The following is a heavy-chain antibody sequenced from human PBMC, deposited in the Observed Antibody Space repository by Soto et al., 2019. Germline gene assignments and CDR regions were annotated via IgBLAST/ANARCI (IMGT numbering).Heavy chain of an antibody. CDR3: ARDGGSGNGNDFDY. V-gene: IGHV4-59*01. Sequence: SETLSLTCTVSGGSISSYYWSWIRQPPGKGLEWIGYIYYSGSTNYNPSLKSRVTISVDTSKNQFSLKLSSVTAADTAVYYCARDGGSGNGNDFDYWGQGTLVTVSS. CDR1: GGSISSYY. CDR2: IYYSGST. D-gene: IGHD1-20*01. J-gene: IGHJ4*02.